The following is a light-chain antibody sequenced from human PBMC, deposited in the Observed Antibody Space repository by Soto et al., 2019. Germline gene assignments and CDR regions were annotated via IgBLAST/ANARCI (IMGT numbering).Light chain of an antibody. Sequence: AIQMTQSPSSLSASVGDRVTITCRASQGIGNDLGWYQQKPGKAPKVLIYAASSLESGVPSRFSGSGSGTDFTLTISSLQPEDFATYYCLQDYNYPLTFGGGTKVEIK. CDR1: QGIGND. CDR3: LQDYNYPLT. V-gene: IGKV1-6*01. CDR2: AAS. J-gene: IGKJ4*01.